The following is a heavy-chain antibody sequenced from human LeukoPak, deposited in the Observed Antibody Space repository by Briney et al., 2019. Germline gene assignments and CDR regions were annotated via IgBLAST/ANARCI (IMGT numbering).Heavy chain of an antibody. D-gene: IGHD6-19*01. CDR2: INPNSGGT. CDR1: GYTFTGYY. J-gene: IGHJ5*02. CDR3: ARGRSYSSGWEYNWFDP. V-gene: IGHV1-2*02. Sequence: ASVKVSCKASGYTFTGYYMHWVRQAPGQGLEWMGWINPNSGGTNYAQKFQGRVTMTRDTSISTAYMELSRLRSDDTAVYYCARGRSYSSGWEYNWFDPWGQGTLVTVSS.